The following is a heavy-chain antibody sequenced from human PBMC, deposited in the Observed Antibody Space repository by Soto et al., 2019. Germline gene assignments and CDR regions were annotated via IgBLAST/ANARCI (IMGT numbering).Heavy chain of an antibody. CDR3: ARHLSSYYYYMDV. V-gene: IGHV4-39*01. CDR2: IYYSGST. Sequence: PSETLSLTCTVSGGSIDSSNYHWAWIRQPPVKGLEWIGSIYYSGSTYYNPSLKSRVTISVDTSKSQFSLKLNSVTAADTAVYYCARHLSSYYYYMDVSGKGTTVTVSS. CDR1: GGSIDSSNYH. D-gene: IGHD6-6*01. J-gene: IGHJ6*03.